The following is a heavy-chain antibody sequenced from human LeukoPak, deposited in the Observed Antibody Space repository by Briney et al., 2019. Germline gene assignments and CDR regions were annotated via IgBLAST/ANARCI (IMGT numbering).Heavy chain of an antibody. Sequence: GGSLKLSCAASGFTFSDSTVHWVRQASGKGLEWVGRIRGKPNNYATAYAASVKGRFTFSRDDSKNTAYLQMNSLRTEDTAVYYCTRVKFSGYEIEYWGQGTLVTVPS. J-gene: IGHJ4*02. CDR1: GFTFSDST. CDR3: TRVKFSGYEIEY. CDR2: IRGKPNNYAT. V-gene: IGHV3-73*01. D-gene: IGHD5-12*01.